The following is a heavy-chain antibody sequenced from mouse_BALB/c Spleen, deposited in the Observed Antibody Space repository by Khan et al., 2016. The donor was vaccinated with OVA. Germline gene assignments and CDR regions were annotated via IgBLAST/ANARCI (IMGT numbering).Heavy chain of an antibody. CDR2: IYPGSGST. CDR3: ARKYCNYYAMDY. D-gene: IGHD2-10*02. V-gene: IGHV1-77*01. CDR1: GYTFTDYV. Sequence: QVQLQQSGPELVKPGASVKMSCKASGYTFTDYVINWVKQRTGQGLEWIGEIYPGSGSTYYNEKFKGKATLTADKSSNTAYMQLSSLTSEDSAVYFCARKYCNYYAMDYWGQGTPVTVSS. J-gene: IGHJ4*01.